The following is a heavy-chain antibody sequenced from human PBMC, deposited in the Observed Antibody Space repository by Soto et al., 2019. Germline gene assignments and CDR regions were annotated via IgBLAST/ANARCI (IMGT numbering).Heavy chain of an antibody. Sequence: ASVKVSCKASGYTFTSYAMNWVRQAPGQGLEWMGWINTNTGNPTYAQGFTGRFVFSLDTSVSTAYLQICSLKAEDTAVYYCASDPTYYDILTGYSPFYYMDVWGKGTTVTVSS. CDR3: ASDPTYYDILTGYSPFYYMDV. CDR2: INTNTGNP. D-gene: IGHD3-9*01. J-gene: IGHJ6*03. CDR1: GYTFTSYA. V-gene: IGHV7-4-1*01.